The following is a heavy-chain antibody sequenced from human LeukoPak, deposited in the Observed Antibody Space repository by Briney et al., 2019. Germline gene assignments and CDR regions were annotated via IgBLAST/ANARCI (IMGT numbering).Heavy chain of an antibody. CDR1: GGSISSHY. CDR2: IYYSGST. D-gene: IGHD2-2*01. J-gene: IGHJ4*02. Sequence: SETLSLTCTVSGGSISSHYWSWIRQPPGKGLEWIGYIYYSGSTNYNPSLKSRVTISVDTPKNQFTLKLSSVTAADTAVYYCARVPLDCSSTRCYPFDYWGQGTLVAVPS. V-gene: IGHV4-59*11. CDR3: ARVPLDCSSTRCYPFDY.